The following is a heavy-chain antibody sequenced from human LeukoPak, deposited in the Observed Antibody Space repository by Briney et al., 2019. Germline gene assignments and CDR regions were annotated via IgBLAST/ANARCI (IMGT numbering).Heavy chain of an antibody. V-gene: IGHV3-23*01. CDR3: AKRSARPKPFDC. J-gene: IGHJ4*02. CDR1: GFTFSTYG. Sequence: GGSLRLSCAGSGFTFSTYGMIWVRQAPGKGLEWVSAIDGSGTNTLYADSVKGRFTISRDNFKNTAYLQMSSLRAADTAIYYCAKRSARPKPFDCWAQGTLVTVSS. CDR2: IDGSGTNT. D-gene: IGHD6-25*01.